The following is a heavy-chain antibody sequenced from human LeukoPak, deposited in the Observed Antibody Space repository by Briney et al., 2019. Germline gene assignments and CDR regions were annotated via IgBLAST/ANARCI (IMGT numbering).Heavy chain of an antibody. V-gene: IGHV3-23*01. CDR2: INNSGDDI. Sequence: GSLRLSCAASRFTLSSYTMSWVRQAPGKGLKWVSVINNSGDDIYYADSVRGRFTISRDNSKNTLYLQMNSLRAEDTAVYYCAKGGTSNTRHFDNWGQGTLVTVSS. J-gene: IGHJ4*02. CDR1: RFTLSSYT. D-gene: IGHD2-2*01. CDR3: AKGGTSNTRHFDN.